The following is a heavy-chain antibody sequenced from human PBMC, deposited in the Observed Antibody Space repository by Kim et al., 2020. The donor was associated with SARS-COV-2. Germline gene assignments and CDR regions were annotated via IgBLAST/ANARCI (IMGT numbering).Heavy chain of an antibody. CDR1: GGTFSSYA. D-gene: IGHD2-2*01. J-gene: IGHJ6*02. CDR3: ASTIPIVVVPAALTFYGMDV. Sequence: SVKVSCKASGGTFSSYAISWVRQAPGQGLEWMGGIIPIFGTANYAQKFQGRVTITADESTSTAYMELSSLRSEDTAVYYCASTIPIVVVPAALTFYGMDVWGQGTTVTVSS. V-gene: IGHV1-69*13. CDR2: IIPIFGTA.